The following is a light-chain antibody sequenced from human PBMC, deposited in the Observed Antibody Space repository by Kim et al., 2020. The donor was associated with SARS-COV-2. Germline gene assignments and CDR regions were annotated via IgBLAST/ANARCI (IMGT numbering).Light chain of an antibody. CDR3: SSYTGSSTAYV. V-gene: IGLV2-14*03. CDR1: SSDVGTYNC. CDR2: DVS. J-gene: IGLJ1*01. Sequence: QSALTQPASVSGSPGQSITISCTGTSSDVGTYNCVSWYQQHPDKAPKLMIFDVSNRPAGVSNRFSGSKSGNTASLTISGLQAEDEADYYCSSYTGSSTAYVFGTGTKVTVL.